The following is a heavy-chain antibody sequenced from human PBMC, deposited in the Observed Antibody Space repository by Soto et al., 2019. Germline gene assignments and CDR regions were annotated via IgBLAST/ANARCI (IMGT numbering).Heavy chain of an antibody. V-gene: IGHV1-24*01. D-gene: IGHD3-3*01. Sequence: ASVKVSCKVSGYTLTELSMHWVRQAPGKGLEWMGGFDPEDGETIYAQKFQGRVTMTEDTSTDTAYMELSSLRSEDTAVYYCATANPTIFGVVIIPHYYYYGMDVWGQGTTVTVS. CDR3: ATANPTIFGVVIIPHYYYYGMDV. J-gene: IGHJ6*02. CDR2: FDPEDGET. CDR1: GYTLTELS.